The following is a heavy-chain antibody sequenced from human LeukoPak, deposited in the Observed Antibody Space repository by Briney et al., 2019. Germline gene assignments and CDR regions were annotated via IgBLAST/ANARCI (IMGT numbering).Heavy chain of an antibody. V-gene: IGHV1-69*01. CDR2: IIPIFGTA. D-gene: IGHD3-10*01. CDR1: GGTFSSYT. J-gene: IGHJ6*02. Sequence: SVKVSCKASGGTFSSYTISWVRQAPGQGLEWMGGIIPIFGTANYAQKFQGRVTITADESTSTAYMELSSLRSEDTAVYYCARTIISTMVRGVKNGMDVWGQGTTVTVSS. CDR3: ARTIISTMVRGVKNGMDV.